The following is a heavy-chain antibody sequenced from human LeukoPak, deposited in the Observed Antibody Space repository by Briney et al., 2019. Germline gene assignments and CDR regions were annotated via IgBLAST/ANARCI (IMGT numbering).Heavy chain of an antibody. Sequence: SETLSLTCTVSGASITSYYGNWIRQPPGKGLEWIGYIYTSGTTNYNPSLTSRVTISVDTSKSQFSLRLTSVTAADAAVYYCARRRSGGRDFDYWGQGTLVTVSS. J-gene: IGHJ4*02. D-gene: IGHD2-15*01. CDR1: GASITSYY. CDR2: IYTSGTT. V-gene: IGHV4-4*09. CDR3: ARRRSGGRDFDY.